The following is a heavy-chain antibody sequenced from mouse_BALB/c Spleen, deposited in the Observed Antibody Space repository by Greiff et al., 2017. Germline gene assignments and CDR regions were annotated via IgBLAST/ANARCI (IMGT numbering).Heavy chain of an antibody. CDR2: ISSGGGST. V-gene: IGHV5-12-1*01. D-gene: IGHD4-1*01. CDR1: GFAFSSYD. CDR3: ARQTTGTDAMDY. Sequence: EVMLVESGGGLVKPGGSLKLSCAASGFAFSSYDMSWVRQTPEKRLEWVAYISSGGGSTYYPDTVKGRFTISRDNAKNTLYLQMSSLKSEDTAMYYCARQTTGTDAMDYWGQGTSVTVSS. J-gene: IGHJ4*01.